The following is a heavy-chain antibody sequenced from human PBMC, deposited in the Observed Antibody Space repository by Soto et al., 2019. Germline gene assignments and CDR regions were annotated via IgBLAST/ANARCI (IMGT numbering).Heavy chain of an antibody. D-gene: IGHD6-25*01. Sequence: GESLKISCKGSGFIFATSWIGWVRQMPGQGLEWMGIIYPGVSDTKYSPSFQGLVTISADKSVTTAYLQWSSLRASDTAMYYCARHQAAAPEPFDAFEIWGQRTMVTGSS. CDR2: IYPGVSDT. J-gene: IGHJ3*02. CDR1: GFIFATSW. CDR3: ARHQAAAPEPFDAFEI. V-gene: IGHV5-51*01.